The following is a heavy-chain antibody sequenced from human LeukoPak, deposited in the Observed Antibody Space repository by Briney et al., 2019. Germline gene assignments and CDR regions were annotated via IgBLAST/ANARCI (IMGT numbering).Heavy chain of an antibody. CDR3: AKTKTTVVTSTGDY. J-gene: IGHJ4*02. CDR2: ISSDESNK. D-gene: IGHD4-23*01. CDR1: GFTFSSYA. V-gene: IGHV3-30*18. Sequence: PGRSPRLSCAASGFTFSSYAMHWVRQAPGKGLEWVAVISSDESNKYYVDSVKGRFTISRDNSKNTLYLQMNSLRAEDTAVYYCAKTKTTVVTSTGDYWGQGTLVTVSS.